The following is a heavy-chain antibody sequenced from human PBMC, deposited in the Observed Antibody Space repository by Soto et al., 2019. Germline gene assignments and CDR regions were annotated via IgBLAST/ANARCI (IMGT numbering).Heavy chain of an antibody. CDR3: ARGDATKIVVTTYYAMDV. D-gene: IGHD3-22*01. V-gene: IGHV1-69*12. Sequence: QVQLVQSGAEVKKPGSSVKVSCKASGGSLSNYGISWVRQAPGQGLEWRGAIIPVFGTPNYAQKFQGRVTITADESTTTVYMEVRSLTSEDTAVYYCARGDATKIVVTTYYAMDVWGQGTTVTVSS. CDR1: GGSLSNYG. J-gene: IGHJ6*02. CDR2: IIPVFGTP.